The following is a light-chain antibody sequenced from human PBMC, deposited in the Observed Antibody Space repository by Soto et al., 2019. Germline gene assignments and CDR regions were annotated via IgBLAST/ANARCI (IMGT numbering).Light chain of an antibody. CDR3: LQDYNYPRT. Sequence: AVPMTQSPSSLSASVGDRVTITCRASQAIRSDLGWYQMKPGKVPKLLIYVASNLQSGVPSRFIGRGYGTDFTLTISSLQPEDFATYYCLQDYNYPRTFGQGTKVEI. CDR1: QAIRSD. CDR2: VAS. V-gene: IGKV1-6*01. J-gene: IGKJ1*01.